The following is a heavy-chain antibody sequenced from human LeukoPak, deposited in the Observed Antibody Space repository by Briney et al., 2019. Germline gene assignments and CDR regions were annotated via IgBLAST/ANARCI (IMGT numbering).Heavy chain of an antibody. CDR1: GFTFSSYG. J-gene: IGHJ4*02. CDR3: AKDYYDSSGLFDY. CDR2: IRYDGSNK. Sequence: PGGSLRLPCAASGFTFSSYGIHWVRQAPGKGLEWVAFIRYDGSNKYYADSVKGRFTISRDNSKNTLYLQMNSLRAEDTAVHYCAKDYYDSSGLFDYWGQGTLVTVSS. D-gene: IGHD3-22*01. V-gene: IGHV3-30*02.